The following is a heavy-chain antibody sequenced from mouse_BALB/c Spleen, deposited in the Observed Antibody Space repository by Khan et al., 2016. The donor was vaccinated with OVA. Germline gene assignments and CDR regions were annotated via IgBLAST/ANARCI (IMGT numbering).Heavy chain of an antibody. V-gene: IGHV2-3*01. CDR3: AIIYYGYDWFAY. D-gene: IGHD2-2*01. CDR2: IWGGGST. J-gene: IGHJ3*01. Sequence: QVQLKQSGPGLVAPSQSLSIRCTVSGLSLTNYGVSWVRQPPGKGLEWLGVIWGGGSTNYHSVLKSRLSISKDNSKSQVFVILNSLQTDDTATYYCAIIYYGYDWFAYWGQGTLVTVSA. CDR1: GLSLTNYG.